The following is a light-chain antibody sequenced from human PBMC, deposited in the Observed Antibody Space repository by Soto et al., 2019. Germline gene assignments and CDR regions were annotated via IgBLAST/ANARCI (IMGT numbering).Light chain of an antibody. V-gene: IGLV2-14*01. CDR1: SSDVGGYNY. CDR2: EVS. CDR3: SSYTSTSTPCV. Sequence: QSALTQPASVSGSPAQSITISCTGTSSDVGGYNYVSWYQLHPGKAPKLIIYEVSHRPSGASNHFSGYKSGNTASLTISGFQAEDEADYYCSSYTSTSTPCVFGTGTRSPS. J-gene: IGLJ1*01.